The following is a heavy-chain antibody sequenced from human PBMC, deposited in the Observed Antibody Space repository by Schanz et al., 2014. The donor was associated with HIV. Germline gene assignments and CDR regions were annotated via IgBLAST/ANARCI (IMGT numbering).Heavy chain of an antibody. D-gene: IGHD2-2*01. CDR1: GFTFSSLG. J-gene: IGHJ4*02. Sequence: EVQLLESGGGLVQPGGSLRLSCAASGFTFSSLGMSWVRQAPGEGLEWVSGISEFGGSAWYADSVKGRFTISRDNSKNTLYLQMDSLRAEDTALYFCAKSTWVDNWGQGTLVTVSS. CDR2: ISEFGGSA. V-gene: IGHV3-23*01. CDR3: AKSTWVDN.